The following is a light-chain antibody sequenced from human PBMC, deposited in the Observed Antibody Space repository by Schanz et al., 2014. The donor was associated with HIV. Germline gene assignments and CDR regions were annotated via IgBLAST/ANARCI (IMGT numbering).Light chain of an antibody. J-gene: IGKJ1*01. V-gene: IGKV3-20*01. Sequence: EIVLTQSPGTLSLSPGERATLSCRASQGVTSNYLAWYQHKPGQAPRLLMYDASSRATGFPDRFSGSGSGTDFTLTISRLEPEDCAVYYCQHYNNWPPWTFGQGTKVEIK. CDR2: DAS. CDR3: QHYNNWPPWT. CDR1: QGVTSNY.